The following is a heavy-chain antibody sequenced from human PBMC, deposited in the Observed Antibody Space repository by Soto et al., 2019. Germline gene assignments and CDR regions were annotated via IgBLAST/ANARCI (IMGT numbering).Heavy chain of an antibody. D-gene: IGHD2-2*02. CDR2: INHSGST. CDR1: GGSFSGYY. J-gene: IGHJ5*02. V-gene: IGHV4-34*01. CDR3: ARAPILYTLRGWFDP. Sequence: SETLSLTCAVYGGSFSGYYWSWIRQPPGKGLEWIGEINHSGSTNYNPSLKSRVTISVDTSKNQFSLKLSSVTAADTAVYYCARAPILYTLRGWFDPWCQGTLVT.